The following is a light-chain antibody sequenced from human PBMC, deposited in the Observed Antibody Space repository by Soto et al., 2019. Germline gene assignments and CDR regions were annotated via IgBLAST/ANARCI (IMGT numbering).Light chain of an antibody. CDR3: SSYTRSATVL. J-gene: IGLJ2*01. CDR2: DVT. V-gene: IGLV2-14*01. CDR1: SSDVGGYQY. Sequence: QSVLTQPASVSGSPGQSITISCTGTSSDVGGYQYVSWYQQHPGKAPKLMIYDVTWRPSGVSNRFSGSKSGNTASLTISGIKSEDEADYYCSSYTRSATVLFGGGTQRTVL.